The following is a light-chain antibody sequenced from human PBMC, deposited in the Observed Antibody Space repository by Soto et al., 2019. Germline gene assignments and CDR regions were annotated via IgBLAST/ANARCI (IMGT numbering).Light chain of an antibody. Sequence: EIVMTQSPATLSVSPGERATLSCRAGQSVSSNLAWYQQKPGQAPRLLIFGASTRASGVPDRFSGSGSGAEFTLPISSLQPEDFAVYYCHQYHSGPRTFVQGTKVEIK. CDR1: QSVSSN. CDR2: GAS. V-gene: IGKV3-15*01. CDR3: HQYHSGPRT. J-gene: IGKJ1*01.